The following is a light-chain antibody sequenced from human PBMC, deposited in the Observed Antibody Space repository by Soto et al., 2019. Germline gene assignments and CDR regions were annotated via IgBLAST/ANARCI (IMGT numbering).Light chain of an antibody. Sequence: DIQMTQSPSSLSASVGDRVTITCRASQSISSYLNWYQQKPGKAPKLLIYAASSLQSGVPSRFSGSGSGTDFTLNISSLQPEDFATYYCPQSYSTSWTFGQGTKVEIK. CDR1: QSISSY. CDR3: PQSYSTSWT. J-gene: IGKJ1*01. V-gene: IGKV1-39*01. CDR2: AAS.